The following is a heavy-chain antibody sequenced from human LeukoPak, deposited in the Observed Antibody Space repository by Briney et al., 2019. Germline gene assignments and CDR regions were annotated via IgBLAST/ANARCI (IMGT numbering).Heavy chain of an antibody. CDR3: AKDGTRLYYYDSSGVDFDY. CDR1: GFTFSSYT. CDR2: ISYDGSNK. J-gene: IGHJ4*02. Sequence: GALRLSCAASGFTFSSYTMHWVRQAPGKGLEWVAVISYDGSNKYYADSVKGRFTISRDNSKNTLYLQMNSLRAEDTAVYYCAKDGTRLYYYDSSGVDFDYWGQGTLVTVSS. V-gene: IGHV3-30-3*01. D-gene: IGHD3-22*01.